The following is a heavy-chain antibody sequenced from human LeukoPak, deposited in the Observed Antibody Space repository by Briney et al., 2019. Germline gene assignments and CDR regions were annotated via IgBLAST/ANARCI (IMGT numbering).Heavy chain of an antibody. CDR1: GGSISSYY. Sequence: SETLSLTCTVSGGSISSYYWSWIRQPPGKGLEWIGYIYYSGSTNYNPSLKSRVTISVDTSKNQFSLKLSSVAAADTAVYYCATTHCSSTSCQFDYWGQGTLVTVSS. V-gene: IGHV4-59*01. CDR3: ATTHCSSTSCQFDY. CDR2: IYYSGST. D-gene: IGHD2-2*01. J-gene: IGHJ4*02.